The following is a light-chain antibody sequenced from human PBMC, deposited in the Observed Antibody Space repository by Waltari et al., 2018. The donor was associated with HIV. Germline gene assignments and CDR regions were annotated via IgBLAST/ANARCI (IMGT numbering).Light chain of an antibody. Sequence: SYELTPPPSVSVSSGQPARITCPGDTLGRNSVSWYQQRPGPSPVLVIYQDNNRPSNIPGRFSGSNAGNAATLTIGGTHAVDEDDYYCQTWHRSTAVFGGGTKLTV. CDR2: QDN. V-gene: IGLV3-1*01. CDR3: QTWHRSTAV. J-gene: IGLJ2*01. CDR1: TLGRNS.